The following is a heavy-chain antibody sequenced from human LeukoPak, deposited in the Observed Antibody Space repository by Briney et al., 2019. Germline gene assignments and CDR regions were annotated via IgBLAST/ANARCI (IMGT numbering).Heavy chain of an antibody. D-gene: IGHD5-12*01. Sequence: GESLKISCQAFGYTFSNYWIGWVRQMPGKGLEWMGIIYPGDSDTRYSPSFQGQVTISADKSISTAYLQWSSLKASDTAMYYCARLGLRGSPENFDYWGQGTLVTVSS. J-gene: IGHJ4*02. CDR3: ARLGLRGSPENFDY. V-gene: IGHV5-51*01. CDR2: IYPGDSDT. CDR1: GYTFSNYW.